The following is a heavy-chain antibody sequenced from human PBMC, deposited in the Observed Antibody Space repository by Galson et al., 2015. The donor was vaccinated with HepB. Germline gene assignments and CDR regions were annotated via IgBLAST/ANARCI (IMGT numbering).Heavy chain of an antibody. D-gene: IGHD5-12*01. CDR3: ARDQLATIKGIDYYYYYYMDV. V-gene: IGHV1-24*01. CDR1: GYTLTELS. J-gene: IGHJ6*03. CDR2: FDPEDGET. Sequence: SVKVSCKASGYTLTELSMHWVRQAPGKGLEWMGGFDPEDGETIYAQKFQGRVTMTEDTSTDTAYMELSSLRSEDTAVYYCARDQLATIKGIDYYYYYYMDVWGKGTTVTVSS.